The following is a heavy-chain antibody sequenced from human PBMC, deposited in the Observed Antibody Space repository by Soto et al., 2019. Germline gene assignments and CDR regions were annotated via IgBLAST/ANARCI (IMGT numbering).Heavy chain of an antibody. CDR3: ARDRIDDYYDSSGYQGYYYGMDV. J-gene: IGHJ6*02. D-gene: IGHD3-22*01. CDR1: GGSISSYY. V-gene: IGHV4-59*01. Sequence: PSETLSLTCTVSGGSISSYYWSWIRQPPGKGLEWIGYIYYSGSTNYNPSLKSRVTISVDTSKNQFSLKLSSVTAADTAVYYCARDRIDDYYDSSGYQGYYYGMDVWGQGTTVTRLL. CDR2: IYYSGST.